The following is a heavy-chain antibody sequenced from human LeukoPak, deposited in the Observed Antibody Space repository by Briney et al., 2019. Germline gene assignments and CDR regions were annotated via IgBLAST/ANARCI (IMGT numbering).Heavy chain of an antibody. J-gene: IGHJ1*01. CDR2: IYYSGST. D-gene: IGHD4-17*01. CDR3: ARMTTVTSQFQH. Sequence: PSETLSLTCTVSGGSISGYYWSWIRQPPGKGLEWIGYIYYSGSTNYNPSLKSRVTISVDTSKNQFSLKLSSVTAADTAVYYCARMTTVTSQFQHWGQGTLVTVSS. V-gene: IGHV4-59*01. CDR1: GGSISGYY.